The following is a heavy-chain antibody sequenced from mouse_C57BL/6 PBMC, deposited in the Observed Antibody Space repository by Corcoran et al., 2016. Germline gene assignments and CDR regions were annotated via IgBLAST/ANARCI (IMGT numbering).Heavy chain of an antibody. D-gene: IGHD2-1*01. V-gene: IGHV8-12*01. CDR1: GFSLRTSGMC. Sequence: QVTLKESCPGILQSSQTLSLTCSFSGFSLRTSGMCVSWIRQPSGKGLEWLAHIYWDDDKRYNPSLKSRLTISKDTSRNQVFLKITSVDTADTATYYCARRGYGNYYCDYWGQGTTLTVSS. J-gene: IGHJ2*01. CDR3: ARRGYGNYYCDY. CDR2: IYWDDDK.